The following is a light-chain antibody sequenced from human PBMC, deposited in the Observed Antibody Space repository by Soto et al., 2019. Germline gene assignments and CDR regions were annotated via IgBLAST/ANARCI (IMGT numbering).Light chain of an antibody. Sequence: DIQLIQSPSTLSASVGDRVAITCRASQSISSWLAWYQQPPGKENQLLIYDASSLESGVPSRFSGSGSGTEFTLTISSLQPDDFATYYCQQYNSYPWTFGQGTKVDIK. J-gene: IGKJ1*01. CDR1: QSISSW. CDR3: QQYNSYPWT. V-gene: IGKV1-5*01. CDR2: DAS.